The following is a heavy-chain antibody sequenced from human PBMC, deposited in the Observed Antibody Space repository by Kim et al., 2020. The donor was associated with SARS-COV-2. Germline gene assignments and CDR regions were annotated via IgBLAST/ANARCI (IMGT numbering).Heavy chain of an antibody. Sequence: SETLSLTCTVSGGSISSGGYYWSWIRQHPGKGLEWIGYIYYSGSTYYNPSLNSRVTISVDTSKNQFSLKLSSVTAADTAVYYCATSSGGRFGELSLGVWGQGTTVTVSS. CDR2: IYYSGST. D-gene: IGHD3-10*01. CDR1: GGSISSGGYY. J-gene: IGHJ6*02. CDR3: ATSSGGRFGELSLGV. V-gene: IGHV4-31*03.